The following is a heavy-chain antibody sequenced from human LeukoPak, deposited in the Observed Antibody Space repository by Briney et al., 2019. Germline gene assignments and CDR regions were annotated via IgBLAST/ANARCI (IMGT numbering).Heavy chain of an antibody. CDR2: ISWNSGSI. D-gene: IGHD3-10*01. Sequence: SLRLSCAASGFTFDDYAMHWVRQAPGKGLEWVSGISWNSGSIGYADSVKGRFTISRDNAKNSLYLQMNSLRAEDTALYYCAKDRAFGELELWGQGTLVTVSS. V-gene: IGHV3-9*01. CDR3: AKDRAFGELEL. CDR1: GFTFDDYA. J-gene: IGHJ4*02.